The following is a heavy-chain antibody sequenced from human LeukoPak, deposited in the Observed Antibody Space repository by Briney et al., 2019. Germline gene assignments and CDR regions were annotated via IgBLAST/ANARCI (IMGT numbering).Heavy chain of an antibody. CDR2: LWNDGNS. V-gene: IGHV3-53*01. CDR3: LGFGPHYYSDR. CDR1: GFTVTTNN. J-gene: IGHJ5*02. D-gene: IGHD3-10*01. Sequence: GGSLRLSCAASGFTVTTNNINWVRQAPGKGLEWASILWNDGNSYFADSVKGRFSFSRDTSKNILYLQMNSPRVEDTAIYYCLGFGPHYYSDRWGQGTLVTVSS.